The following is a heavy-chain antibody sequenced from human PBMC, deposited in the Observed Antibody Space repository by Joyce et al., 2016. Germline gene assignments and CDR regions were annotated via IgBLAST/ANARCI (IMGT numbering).Heavy chain of an antibody. Sequence: EVQLLESGGGLVQPGGSLRLSCAASGFTSGFTFSNYAMNWGRQAPGKGLEWVSGISRSGDNTYYADSVKGRFTISRDNSKNTLYLQMSSPRVEDTAVYYCARRLFGLDNWGRGTLVTVSS. CDR1: GFTFSNYA. CDR3: ARRLFGLDN. CDR2: ISRSGDNT. V-gene: IGHV3-23*01. J-gene: IGHJ4*02. D-gene: IGHD3-3*01.